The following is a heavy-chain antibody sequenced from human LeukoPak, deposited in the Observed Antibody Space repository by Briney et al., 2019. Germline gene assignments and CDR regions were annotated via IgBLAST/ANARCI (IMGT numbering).Heavy chain of an antibody. CDR3: ARGPYYGSGTFDY. CDR2: ISYDGSDK. CDR1: GFTFSTYG. V-gene: IGHV3-30*03. Sequence: GGSLRLSCAASGFTFSTYGMHWVRQAPGKGLERVGVISYDGSDKYYADSVEGLFTISRDNSNNILYLQVNSLRAEDTAVYYCARGPYYGSGTFDYWGQGTLVTVSS. D-gene: IGHD3-10*01. J-gene: IGHJ4*02.